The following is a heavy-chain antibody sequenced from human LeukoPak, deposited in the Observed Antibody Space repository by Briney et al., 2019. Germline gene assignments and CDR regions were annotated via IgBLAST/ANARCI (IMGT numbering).Heavy chain of an antibody. Sequence: GGSLRLSCAASGFTFSNYWVSWVRQAPGKRLQWVANINQDGSEKHYVDSVRGRFTISRDNAKNSLYLQMNSLRAEDTAVYYCASNWNYIRGCGMDVWGQGTTVTVSS. D-gene: IGHD1-7*01. CDR1: GFTFSNYW. CDR2: INQDGSEK. J-gene: IGHJ6*02. V-gene: IGHV3-7*01. CDR3: ASNWNYIRGCGMDV.